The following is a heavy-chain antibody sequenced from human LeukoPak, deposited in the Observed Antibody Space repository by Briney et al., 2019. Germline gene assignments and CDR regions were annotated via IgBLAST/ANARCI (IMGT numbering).Heavy chain of an antibody. CDR3: ARGDYSSGFAFDL. D-gene: IGHD6-19*01. CDR2: IYYSGST. J-gene: IGHJ2*01. CDR1: GGSISSYY. Sequence: SETLSLTCIVSGGSISSYYGSWIRQPPGKGLEWIGYIYYSGSTNYNPSLKSRVTISVDTSKNQFSLKLTSVTAADTAVYYCARGDYSSGFAFDLWGRGTLVTVSS. V-gene: IGHV4-59*08.